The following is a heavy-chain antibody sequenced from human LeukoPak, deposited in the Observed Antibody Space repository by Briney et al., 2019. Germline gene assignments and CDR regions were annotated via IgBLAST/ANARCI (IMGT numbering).Heavy chain of an antibody. D-gene: IGHD3-22*01. CDR3: AKSNGYGLIDI. J-gene: IGHJ3*02. Sequence: PSETLSLTCTVSGYSISSDYYWGWIRQPPGQGLEWIGTINHSGNIYYSPSLKSRVTISLDTSRNQFSLKLNSVTAADTAVYYCAKSNGYGLIDIWGQGTMVTVSS. V-gene: IGHV4-38-2*02. CDR2: INHSGNI. CDR1: GYSISSDYY.